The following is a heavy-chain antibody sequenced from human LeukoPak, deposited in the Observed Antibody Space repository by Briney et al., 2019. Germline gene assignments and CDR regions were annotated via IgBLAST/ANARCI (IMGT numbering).Heavy chain of an antibody. CDR2: TSYDGSNE. CDR3: ARDLDRYCSSTSCLSLAFDI. CDR1: GFTFSYYT. V-gene: IGHV3-30*04. J-gene: IGHJ3*02. Sequence: GGSLRLSCAASGFTFSYYTMHWVRQAPGKGLEWVAVTSYDGSNEYYADSVKGRFTISRDNSKNTLYLQLNSLRVEDTAVYYCARDLDRYCSSTSCLSLAFDIWGQGTMVTVSS. D-gene: IGHD2-2*01.